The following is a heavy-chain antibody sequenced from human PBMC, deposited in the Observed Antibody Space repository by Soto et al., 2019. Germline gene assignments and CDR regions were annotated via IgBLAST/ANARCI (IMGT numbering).Heavy chain of an antibody. J-gene: IGHJ3*02. CDR2: INSDGSRT. Sequence: EVQLVESGGALVQPGGSLRLSCAASGFTFSSYWMHWVRQAPGKGLVWVSRINSDGSRTNYADSVKGRFTISRDNAKNTLYLQMNSRRAEETAVYYCARGVRGAYGLDIWGQGTMVTVSS. CDR3: ARGVRGAYGLDI. V-gene: IGHV3-74*01. D-gene: IGHD2-21*01. CDR1: GFTFSSYW.